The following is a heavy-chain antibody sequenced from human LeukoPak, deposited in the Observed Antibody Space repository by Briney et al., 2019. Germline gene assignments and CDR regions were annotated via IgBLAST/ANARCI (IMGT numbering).Heavy chain of an antibody. J-gene: IGHJ4*02. CDR1: GFTFSSYG. V-gene: IGHV3-30*18. CDR2: ISYDGTNK. CDR3: AKDLTTTVTTAIDC. Sequence: GGSLRLSCAASGFTFSSYGMHWVRQAPGKGLEWVALISYDGTNKYYADSVKGRFTISRDNSKNTLYLQMNSLRAEDTAVYYCAKDLTTTVTTAIDCWGQGTLVTVSS. D-gene: IGHD4-17*01.